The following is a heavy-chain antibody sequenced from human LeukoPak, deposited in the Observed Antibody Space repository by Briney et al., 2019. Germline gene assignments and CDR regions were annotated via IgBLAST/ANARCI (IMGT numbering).Heavy chain of an antibody. CDR2: ITSSSINI. V-gene: IGHV3-21*01. Sequence: GGSLRLSFAASGFTFSSYTMNWVRQAPGKGLEWVSSITSSSINIYYADSVKGRFTISRDNAKNSLFLQMNSLRAEDTAVYYCARVQDGSSWFEYFQHWGQGTLVTVSS. CDR3: ARVQDGSSWFEYFQH. J-gene: IGHJ1*01. CDR1: GFTFSSYT. D-gene: IGHD6-13*01.